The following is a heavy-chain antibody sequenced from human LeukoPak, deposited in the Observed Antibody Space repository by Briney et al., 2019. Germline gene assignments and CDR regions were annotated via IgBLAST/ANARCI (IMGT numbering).Heavy chain of an antibody. CDR2: ISGNGGST. Sequence: GGSLRLSCAASGFTFNNYAMRWVRQAPGKGMEWVSAISGNGGSTYYADSVRGRFTISRDNSKNTLYVQMNSLRAEDTAVYYCAKGYATTDFFDYWGQGTLVTVSS. CDR3: AKGYATTDFFDY. J-gene: IGHJ4*02. V-gene: IGHV3-23*01. CDR1: GFTFNNYA. D-gene: IGHD4-17*01.